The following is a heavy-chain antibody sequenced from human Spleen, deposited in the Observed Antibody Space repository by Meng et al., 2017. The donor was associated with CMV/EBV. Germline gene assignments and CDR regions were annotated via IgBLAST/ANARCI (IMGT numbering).Heavy chain of an antibody. J-gene: IGHJ3*02. D-gene: IGHD2-2*01. V-gene: IGHV3-7*03. CDR1: GFTFSSYW. Sequence: GGSLRLSCAASGFTFSSYWMSWVRQAPGKGLEWVANIKEDGSEKYYVDSVKGRFTISRDNAKNYLYLQMNSLRVDDTALYYCAKVGPAAIGNAFDIWGQGTVVTVSS. CDR3: AKVGPAAIGNAFDI. CDR2: IKEDGSEK.